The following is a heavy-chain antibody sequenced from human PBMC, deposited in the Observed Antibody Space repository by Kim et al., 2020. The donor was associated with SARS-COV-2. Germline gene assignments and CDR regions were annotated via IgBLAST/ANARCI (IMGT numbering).Heavy chain of an antibody. CDR1: GYTFTSYA. Sequence: ASVKVSGKASGYTFTSYAMNWVRQAPGQGLEWMGWINTNTGNPTYAQGFTGRFVFSLDTSVSTAYLQISSLKAEDTAVYYCAREIYSNYGDNWFDPWGQGTLVTVSS. CDR2: INTNTGNP. J-gene: IGHJ5*02. V-gene: IGHV7-4-1*02. CDR3: AREIYSNYGDNWFDP. D-gene: IGHD4-4*01.